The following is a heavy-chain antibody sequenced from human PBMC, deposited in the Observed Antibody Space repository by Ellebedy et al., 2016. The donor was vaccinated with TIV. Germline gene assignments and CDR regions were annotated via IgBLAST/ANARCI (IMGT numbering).Heavy chain of an antibody. CDR3: ARGDPYCSGSACPYFDL. V-gene: IGHV3-7*01. J-gene: IGHJ2*01. D-gene: IGHD2-15*01. CDR2: IKRDGSET. CDR1: GFTFGDYW. Sequence: GGSLRLXXAVSGFTFGDYWMSWVRQAPGKGLEWVANIKRDGSETYYVDSVRGRFTISRDNAKDSVFLHMDNLRAEDMAVYFCARGDPYCSGSACPYFDLWGRGTLVTVSS.